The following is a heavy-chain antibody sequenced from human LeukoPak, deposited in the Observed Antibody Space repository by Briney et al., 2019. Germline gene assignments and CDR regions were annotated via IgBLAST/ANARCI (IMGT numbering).Heavy chain of an antibody. CDR2: ISSDGRRT. Sequence: SLSLSCAASRFTSSSDWMHSVRQAAGNQLKSVAVISSDGRRTYYADSVKGQFTISRDNSENTLYLQMNNLRVEDTAVYFCAKRAYSSTWASSFYYFDYWGQGTLVTVSS. CDR3: AKRAYSSTWASSFYYFDY. CDR1: RFTSSSDW. J-gene: IGHJ4*02. D-gene: IGHD6-13*01. V-gene: IGHV3-30*18.